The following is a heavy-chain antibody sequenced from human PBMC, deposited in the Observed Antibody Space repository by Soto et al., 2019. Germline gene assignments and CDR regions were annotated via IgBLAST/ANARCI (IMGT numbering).Heavy chain of an antibody. CDR1: GFTFSSYS. J-gene: IGHJ4*02. V-gene: IGHV3-21*01. D-gene: IGHD3-3*02. CDR3: ARDGTFLEWLYLDY. Sequence: GGSLRLSCAASGFTFSSYSMNWVRQAPGKGLEWVSSISSSSSYIYYADSVKGRFTISRDNAKNSLYLQMNSLRAEDTAVYYCARDGTFLEWLYLDYWGQGTLVTVSS. CDR2: ISSSSSYI.